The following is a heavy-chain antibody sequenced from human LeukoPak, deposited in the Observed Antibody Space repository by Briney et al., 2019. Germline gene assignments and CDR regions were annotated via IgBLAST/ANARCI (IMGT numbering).Heavy chain of an antibody. Sequence: PGRSLRLSCAASGFTFYDYAMHWVRQAPGKGLEWVSIIYSGGTTYYADSVKGRFSISRDNSKNTLYLQMNSLRAEDTAVYYCARDLVRSFDYWGQGTLVTVSS. D-gene: IGHD1-26*01. CDR1: GFTFYDYA. V-gene: IGHV3-53*01. CDR2: IYSGGTT. J-gene: IGHJ4*02. CDR3: ARDLVRSFDY.